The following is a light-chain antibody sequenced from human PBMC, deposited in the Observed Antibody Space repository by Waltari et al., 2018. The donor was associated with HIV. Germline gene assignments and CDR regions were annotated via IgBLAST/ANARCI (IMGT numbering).Light chain of an antibody. V-gene: IGLV1-47*01. J-gene: IGLJ3*02. CDR3: AAWDDILSGWV. CDR1: SANIGNT. Sequence: QSVLTQPPSASGAPGQRVTISCSGSSANIGNTVYWYQQLPGTAPKVLIYRDNQRPSGVPDPFSGSRSGTSASLVVSGLRSEDEANYICAAWDDILSGWVFGGGTKLTVL. CDR2: RDN.